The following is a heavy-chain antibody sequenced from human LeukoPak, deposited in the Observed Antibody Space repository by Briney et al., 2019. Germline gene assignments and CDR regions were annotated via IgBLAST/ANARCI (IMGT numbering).Heavy chain of an antibody. D-gene: IGHD3-22*01. CDR2: IYYSGST. CDR1: GGSISSHY. CDR3: ARALGPYYYDSSGYYYVSWFDP. Sequence: SETLSLTCTVSGGSISSHYWSWIRQPPGKGLEWIGYIYYSGSTNYNPSLKSRVTISVDTSKNQFSLKLSSVAAADTAVYYCARALGPYYYDSSGYYYVSWFDPWGQGTLVTVSS. J-gene: IGHJ5*02. V-gene: IGHV4-59*11.